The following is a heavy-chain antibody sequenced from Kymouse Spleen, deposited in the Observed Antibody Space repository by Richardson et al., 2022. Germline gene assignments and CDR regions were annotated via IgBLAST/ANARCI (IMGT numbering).Heavy chain of an antibody. Sequence: EVQLVESGGGLVQPGGSLRLSCAASGFTFSSYDMHWVRQATGKGLEWVSAIGTAGDTYYPGSVKGRFTISRENAKNSLYLQMNSLRAGDTAVYYCARDGGSGSYYGYYYGMDVWGQGTTVTVSS. J-gene: IGHJ6*02. D-gene: IGHD3-10*01. CDR2: IGTAGDT. V-gene: IGHV3-13*01. CDR3: ARDGGSGSYYGYYYGMDV. CDR1: GFTFSSYD.